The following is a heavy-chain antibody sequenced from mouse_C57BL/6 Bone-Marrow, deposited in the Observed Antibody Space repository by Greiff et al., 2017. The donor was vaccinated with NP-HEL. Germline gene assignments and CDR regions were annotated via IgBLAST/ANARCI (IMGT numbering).Heavy chain of an antibody. CDR1: GYTFTSYW. J-gene: IGHJ2*01. CDR2: INPSSGYN. D-gene: IGHD1-1*01. V-gene: IGHV1-7*01. Sequence: VQLQQSGAELAKPGDSVKLSCKASGYTFTSYWMHWVKQRPGQGLEWIGYINPSSGYNKYNQKFKDKATLTADKSNSTAYMQLNTLTYEDSAVYYCAISGITTVRDFYYWGQGTTLTVSS. CDR3: AISGITTVRDFYY.